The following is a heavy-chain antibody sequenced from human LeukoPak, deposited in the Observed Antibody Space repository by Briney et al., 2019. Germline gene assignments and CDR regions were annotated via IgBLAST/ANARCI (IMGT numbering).Heavy chain of an antibody. D-gene: IGHD6-13*01. J-gene: IGHJ4*02. CDR1: GFSLSTSGMC. CDR2: IDWDDDK. Sequence: ESGPALVQPTQTLTLTCTFSGFSLSTSGMCVNWIRQPPGKALEWLARIDWDDDKYYSTSLKTRLTISNDTSINQLVLTMTNMDPVDTATYYCARTREGTAVDYWGQGTLVTVSS. CDR3: ARTREGTAVDY. V-gene: IGHV2-70*11.